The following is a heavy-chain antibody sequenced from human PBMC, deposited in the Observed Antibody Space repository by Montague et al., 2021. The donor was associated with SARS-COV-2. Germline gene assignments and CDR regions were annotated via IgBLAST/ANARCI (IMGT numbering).Heavy chain of an antibody. CDR2: MYHTGTT. J-gene: IGHJ4*02. CDR1: GASISSTNW. Sequence: SETLSLTCAVSGASISSTNWWTWVCQPPGKGLEWIGEMYHTGTTNYNPYLMSRVTISLDESKNQFSLKMTSVTAADTAVYYCASRSIAVAYYFDNWGQGTLVPVSS. CDR3: ASRSIAVAYYFDN. V-gene: IGHV4-4*02. D-gene: IGHD6-19*01.